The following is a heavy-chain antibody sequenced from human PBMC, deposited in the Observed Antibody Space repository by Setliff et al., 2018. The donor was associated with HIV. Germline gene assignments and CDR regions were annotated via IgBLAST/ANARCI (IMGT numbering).Heavy chain of an antibody. CDR2: IIPVFGTA. V-gene: IGHV1-69*05. J-gene: IGHJ2*01. D-gene: IGHD4-17*01. Sequence: GASVKVSCKGSGDTFTSFAINWVRQAPGQGLEWLGRIIPVFGTANYAQKFQARVTMTTDTSTSTAYMELRSLRSDDTAVYYCARDGSKADYGDYQGYWYFDLWGRGTLVTVSS. CDR1: GDTFTSFA. CDR3: ARDGSKADYGDYQGYWYFDL.